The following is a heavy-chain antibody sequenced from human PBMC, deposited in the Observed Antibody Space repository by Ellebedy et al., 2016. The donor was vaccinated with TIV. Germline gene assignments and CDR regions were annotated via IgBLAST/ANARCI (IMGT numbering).Heavy chain of an antibody. CDR2: IYYSGST. CDR1: GGSISSYY. J-gene: IGHJ3*02. V-gene: IGHV4-59*08. Sequence: MPSETLSLTCIVSGGSISSYYWSWIRQPPGKGLEWIGYIYYSGSTNYNTSLTSRVTISVETSKNQFSLKLSSVTAADTAVYYFARGLGYCSGGSCYIDAFDIWGQGTMVTVSS. D-gene: IGHD2-15*01. CDR3: ARGLGYCSGGSCYIDAFDI.